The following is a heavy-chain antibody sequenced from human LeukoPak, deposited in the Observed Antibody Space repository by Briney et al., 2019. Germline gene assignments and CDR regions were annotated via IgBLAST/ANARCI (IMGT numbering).Heavy chain of an antibody. D-gene: IGHD3-10*01. CDR1: GGSFSVYY. Sequence: SETLSLTCAVYGGSFSVYYWSWIRQPPGKGLEWIGEINHSGSTNYNPSLKSRVTISVDTSKNQFSLKLSSVTAADTAVYYCARAIWFGESPFDYWGQGTLVTVSS. V-gene: IGHV4-34*01. CDR3: ARAIWFGESPFDY. J-gene: IGHJ4*02. CDR2: INHSGST.